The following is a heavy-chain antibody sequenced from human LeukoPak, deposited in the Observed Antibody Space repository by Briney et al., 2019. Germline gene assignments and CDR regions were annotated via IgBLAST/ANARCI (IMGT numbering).Heavy chain of an antibody. J-gene: IGHJ4*02. CDR1: GFTFSSYA. CDR2: ISNSGGST. CDR3: AKEWDPSTDY. Sequence: PGGTLRLSCAASGFTFSSYAMTWVRQAPGKGLEWVSSISNSGGSTYYADSVKGRFTISRDNSKNTLYLQMNSLRAGDTAVYFCAKEWDPSTDYWGQGTLVTVSA. D-gene: IGHD1-26*01. V-gene: IGHV3-23*01.